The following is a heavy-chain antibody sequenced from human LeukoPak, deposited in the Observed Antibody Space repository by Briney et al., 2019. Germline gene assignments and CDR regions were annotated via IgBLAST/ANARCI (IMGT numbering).Heavy chain of an antibody. CDR1: GGSISGYS. V-gene: IGHV4-59*08. Sequence: SETLSLTCTVSGGSISGYSWTWIRQPPGKGLEWIGYMYYSGSTKYNPSLKSRVTISVDTSKNQLSLKLSPVTAADTAVYYCARLDSSGCLSVWGQGTLVTVSS. CDR3: ARLDSSGCLSV. D-gene: IGHD6-19*01. J-gene: IGHJ1*01. CDR2: MYYSGST.